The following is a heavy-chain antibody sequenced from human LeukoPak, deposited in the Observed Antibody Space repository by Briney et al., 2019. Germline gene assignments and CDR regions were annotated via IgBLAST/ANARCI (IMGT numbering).Heavy chain of an antibody. D-gene: IGHD3-9*01. Sequence: GGSLRLSCAASGFSFSTYAMHWVRQAPGKGLESVAVISYDESTIFYADSVKGRFTISRDNSKNTLYLQMNSLRAEDTAVYYCAKDGGILTGYYLYNWFDPWGQGTLVTVSS. CDR1: GFSFSTYA. V-gene: IGHV3-30*18. CDR2: ISYDESTI. J-gene: IGHJ5*02. CDR3: AKDGGILTGYYLYNWFDP.